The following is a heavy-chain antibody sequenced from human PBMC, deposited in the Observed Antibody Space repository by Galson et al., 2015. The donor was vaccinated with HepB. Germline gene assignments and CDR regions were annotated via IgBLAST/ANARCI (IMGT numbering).Heavy chain of an antibody. D-gene: IGHD4-23*01. CDR1: GFSFSSNA. CDR2: IFASGSNT. J-gene: IGHJ4*02. Sequence: SLRVSCAASGFSFSSNAMTWVRQAPGRGLEWVSAIFASGSNTYYADSVKGRFTISRDNSKNTLYLQMNSLRDEDTAVYYCAKDAGRWRFDYWGQGTLVTVSS. CDR3: AKDAGRWRFDY. V-gene: IGHV3-23*01.